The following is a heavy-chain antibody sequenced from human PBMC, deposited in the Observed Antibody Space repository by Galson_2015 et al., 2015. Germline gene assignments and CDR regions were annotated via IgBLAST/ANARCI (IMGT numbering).Heavy chain of an antibody. CDR1: GYTFTSYA. D-gene: IGHD6-19*01. J-gene: IGHJ4*02. CDR2: INAGNGNT. CDR3: ARDREWLGVTRGDY. V-gene: IGHV1-3*01. Sequence: SVKVSCKASGYTFTSYAMHWVRQAPGQRLEWMGWINAGNGNTKYSQKFQGRVTITRDTSASTAYMELSSLRSEDTAVYYCARDREWLGVTRGDYWGQGTLVTVSS.